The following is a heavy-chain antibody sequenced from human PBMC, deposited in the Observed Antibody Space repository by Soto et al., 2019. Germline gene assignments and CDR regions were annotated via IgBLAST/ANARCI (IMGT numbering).Heavy chain of an antibody. J-gene: IGHJ4*02. Sequence: SETLSLTXTVSGGSIISGYWSWIRQPPGKGLEWIGYISYSGNTNYNPSLKSRVTMSVDTPKNQFSLRLSSVTTADTAVYYCAGLRGYAGSPIDYWGQGTLVTVSS. CDR1: GGSIISGY. CDR3: AGLRGYAGSPIDY. D-gene: IGHD2-15*01. V-gene: IGHV4-59*01. CDR2: ISYSGNT.